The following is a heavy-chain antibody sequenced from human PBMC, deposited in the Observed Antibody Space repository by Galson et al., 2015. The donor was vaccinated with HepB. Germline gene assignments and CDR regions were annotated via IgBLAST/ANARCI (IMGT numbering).Heavy chain of an antibody. J-gene: IGHJ4*02. CDR1: RSTFNGFY. CDR2: LNPNDGDT. Sequence: SVKVSCKGSRSTFNGFYIHWVRQAPGEGLEWMGWLNPNDGDTNYAERFQGRVTMTRDTSINTAYMELNSLTSDDTAVYYCARLYHEFYDFLSGYFDYWGQGTLVTVSS. D-gene: IGHD3-3*01. CDR3: ARLYHEFYDFLSGYFDY. V-gene: IGHV1-2*02.